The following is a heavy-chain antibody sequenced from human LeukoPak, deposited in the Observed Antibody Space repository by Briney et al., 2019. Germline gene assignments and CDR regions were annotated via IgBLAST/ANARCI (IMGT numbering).Heavy chain of an antibody. V-gene: IGHV3-30-3*01. J-gene: IGHJ4*02. D-gene: IGHD3-3*01. CDR2: ISYDGSNK. Sequence: TGRSLRLSCAASGFTFSSYAMHWVRQAPGKGLEWVAVISYDGSNKYYADSVKGRFTISRDNSKNTLYLQMNSLRAEDTAVYYCARVDGYYDFWSGSVWGQGTLVTVSS. CDR3: ARVDGYYDFWSGSV. CDR1: GFTFSSYA.